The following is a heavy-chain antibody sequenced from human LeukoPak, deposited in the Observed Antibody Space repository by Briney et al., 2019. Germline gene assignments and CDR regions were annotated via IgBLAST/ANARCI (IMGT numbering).Heavy chain of an antibody. V-gene: IGHV1-69*13. J-gene: IGHJ4*02. CDR2: IIPIFGSA. Sequence: SVKVSCKASGGTFSSYAISWVRQAPGQGLEWMGGIIPIFGSANYAQKFQGRVTITADESTSTAYMELSSLRSEDTAVYYCARGLNYYDSSGYFDYWGQGTLVTVSS. CDR3: ARGLNYYDSSGYFDY. D-gene: IGHD3-22*01. CDR1: GGTFSSYA.